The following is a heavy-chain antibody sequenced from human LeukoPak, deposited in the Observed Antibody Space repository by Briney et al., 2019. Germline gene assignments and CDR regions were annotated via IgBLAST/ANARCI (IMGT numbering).Heavy chain of an antibody. CDR1: GYTFTSYD. Sequence: ASVKVSCTASGYTFTSYDINWVRQAPGQGLEWMGWMNPNSGNTGYAQKFQGRVTMTRNTSISTAYMELSSLRSEDTAVYYCARGHRYCSGGSCRYYFDYWGQGTLVTVSS. CDR3: ARGHRYCSGGSCRYYFDY. CDR2: MNPNSGNT. V-gene: IGHV1-8*01. J-gene: IGHJ4*02. D-gene: IGHD2-15*01.